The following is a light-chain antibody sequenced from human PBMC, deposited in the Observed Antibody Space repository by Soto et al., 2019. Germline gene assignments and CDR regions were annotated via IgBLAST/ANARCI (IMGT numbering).Light chain of an antibody. CDR2: EVN. Sequence: QSALTQPPSASGSPGQSVTISCTGTSSDIGGYNSVSWYQQHPGKAPRLMIYEVNKRPSGVPDRFSGSKSGNTASLTVSGLQAEDEADYYCSSYAGSSNVVFGGGTKLTVL. CDR1: SSDIGGYNS. V-gene: IGLV2-8*01. CDR3: SSYAGSSNVV. J-gene: IGLJ2*01.